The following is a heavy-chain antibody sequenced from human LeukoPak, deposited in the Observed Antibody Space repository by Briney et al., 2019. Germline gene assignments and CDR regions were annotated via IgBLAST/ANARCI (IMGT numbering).Heavy chain of an antibody. CDR3: AKDQGSGWTRVAFDP. J-gene: IGHJ5*02. CDR1: GFTFSSYA. V-gene: IGHV3-23*01. CDR2: ISGSGGST. D-gene: IGHD6-19*01. Sequence: PGGSLRLSCAASGFTFSSYAMSWVRQAPGKGLEWVSAISGSGGSTYYAGSVKGRFTISRDNSKNTLYLQMNSLRAEDTAVYYCAKDQGSGWTRVAFDPWGQGTLVTVSS.